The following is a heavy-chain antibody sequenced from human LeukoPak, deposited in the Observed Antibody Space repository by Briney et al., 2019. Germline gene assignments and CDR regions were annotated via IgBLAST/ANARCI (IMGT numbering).Heavy chain of an antibody. D-gene: IGHD3-9*01. J-gene: IGHJ4*02. CDR1: GFTFAYSA. CDR3: AKDTPTYYDILTGSDF. CDR2: ISGSGGST. V-gene: IGHV3-23*01. Sequence: GGSLRLSCEVTGFTFAYSAMSWVRQAPGKGLEWVSAISGSGGSTYYADSVKGRFTISRDNSKNTLYLQMNSLRAEDTSVYYCAKDTPTYYDILTGSDFWGQGTLVTVSS.